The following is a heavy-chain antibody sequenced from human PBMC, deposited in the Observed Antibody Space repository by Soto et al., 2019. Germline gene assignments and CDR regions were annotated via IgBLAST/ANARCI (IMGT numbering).Heavy chain of an antibody. CDR3: ARGVGRYCSGGSCTADWYFDL. CDR2: INHSGST. CDR1: GGSFSGYY. V-gene: IGHV4-34*01. Sequence: QVQLQQWGAGLLKPSETLSLTCAVYGGSFSGYYWSWIRQPPGKGLEWIGEINHSGSTNYNPSLKCRVTISVDTSKNQFSLKLSSVTAADTAVYYCARGVGRYCSGGSCTADWYFDLWGRGTLVTVSS. D-gene: IGHD2-15*01. J-gene: IGHJ2*01.